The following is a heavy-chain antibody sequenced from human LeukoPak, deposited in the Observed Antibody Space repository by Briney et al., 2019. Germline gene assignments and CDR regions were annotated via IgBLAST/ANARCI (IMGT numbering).Heavy chain of an antibody. CDR1: GGTFSSYA. CDR3: AREQDSSGYSSATYDY. J-gene: IGHJ4*02. V-gene: IGHV1-69*04. CDR2: IIPILGIA. D-gene: IGHD3-22*01. Sequence: ASVKVSCKASGGTFSSYAISWVRQAPGQGLEWMGRIIPILGIANYAQKFQGRVTITADKSTSTACMELSSLRSEDTAVYYCAREQDSSGYSSATYDYWGQGTLVTVSS.